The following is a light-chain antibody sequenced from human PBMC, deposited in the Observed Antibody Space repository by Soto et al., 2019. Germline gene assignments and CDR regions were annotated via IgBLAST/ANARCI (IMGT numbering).Light chain of an antibody. Sequence: EIVITQSPSTLSVSPGERATLSCRASQSVSSGLSWYQQKPGQAPRLLIYGASTRATGIPARFSGSGSGTEFTLTISSLQSEDYAVYYCQQYNNWPPYTFGQGTKVDI. CDR2: GAS. CDR1: QSVSSG. CDR3: QQYNNWPPYT. J-gene: IGKJ2*01. V-gene: IGKV3-15*01.